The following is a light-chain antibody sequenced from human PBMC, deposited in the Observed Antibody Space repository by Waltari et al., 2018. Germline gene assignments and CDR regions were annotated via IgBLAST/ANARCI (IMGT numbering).Light chain of an antibody. CDR2: TAS. J-gene: IGKJ5*01. CDR1: HGISTH. V-gene: IGKV1-9*01. CDR3: QQRNNYPIT. Sequence: DIQLTQSPSSLSASVGDRVIITCRASHGISTHLAWYQQKPGKAPKLLIYTASTLQSGVPSRFSGSGSGTEFTLTISSLQPEDFAAYYCQQRNNYPITFGQGTRLEI.